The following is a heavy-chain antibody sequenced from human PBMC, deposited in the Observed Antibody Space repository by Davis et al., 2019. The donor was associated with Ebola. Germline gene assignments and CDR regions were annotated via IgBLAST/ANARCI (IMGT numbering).Heavy chain of an antibody. CDR2: ISGSGGST. J-gene: IGHJ4*02. D-gene: IGHD2/OR15-2a*01. V-gene: IGHV3-23*01. Sequence: PGGSLRLSCAASGFTFSRYAMSWVRQAPGKGLEWVSSISGSGGSTYYADSVKGRFTISRDNSKNTLYLPMNSLRAEDTAVYYCANQPGVYQVLLSMFDYWGQGAPVTVSS. CDR1: GFTFSRYA. CDR3: ANQPGVYQVLLSMFDY.